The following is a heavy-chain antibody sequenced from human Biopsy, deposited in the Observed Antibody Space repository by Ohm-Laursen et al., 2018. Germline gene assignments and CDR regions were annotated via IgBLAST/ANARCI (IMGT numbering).Heavy chain of an antibody. CDR3: ARHAPSYSGSYWRYFDL. CDR2: IYYSGIT. V-gene: IGHV4-59*08. CDR1: GGSISSYY. D-gene: IGHD1-26*01. Sequence: SDTLSLTCTVSGGSISSYYWGWIRQPPGKGLEWIGNIYYSGITNYNPSLKSRVSISVDTSKNQFSLKLGSVTAADTAVYYCARHAPSYSGSYWRYFDLWGRGTLVTVSS. J-gene: IGHJ2*01.